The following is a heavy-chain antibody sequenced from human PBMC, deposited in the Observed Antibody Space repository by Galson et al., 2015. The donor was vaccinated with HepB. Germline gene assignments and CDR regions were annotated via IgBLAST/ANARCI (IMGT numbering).Heavy chain of an antibody. CDR1: GYTFTSYA. D-gene: IGHD3-22*01. CDR2: INAGNGNT. CDR3: ARDLRVNWYFDL. Sequence: SVKVSCKASGYTFTSYAMHWVRQAPGQRLEWMGWINAGNGNTKYSQKFQGRVTITRDTSASTAYMELSSLRSEDTAVYYCARDLRVNWYFDLWGRGTLVTVSS. J-gene: IGHJ2*01. V-gene: IGHV1-3*01.